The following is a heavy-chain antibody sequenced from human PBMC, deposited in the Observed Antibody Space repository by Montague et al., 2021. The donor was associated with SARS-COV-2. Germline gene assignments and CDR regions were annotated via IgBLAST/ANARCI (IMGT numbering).Heavy chain of an antibody. Sequence: SETLSLTCTVSGVVERRRRLEEHTYELQSHHELVCRLLHEKKNSYNPSLRGRVSIAVDTSKNQFSLRLSTVTAADTATYYCVRDPAPSGSGTFYDYWGQGTLVAVS. CDR1: GVVERRRRLE. CDR2: LHEKKN. CDR3: VRDPAPSGSGTFYDY. V-gene: IGHV4-61*10. J-gene: IGHJ4*02. D-gene: IGHD1-26*01.